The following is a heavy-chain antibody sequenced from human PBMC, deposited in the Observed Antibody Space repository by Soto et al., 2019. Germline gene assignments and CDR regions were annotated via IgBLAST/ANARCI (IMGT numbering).Heavy chain of an antibody. Sequence: GGSLRLSCAASGFTFSSYAMSWVRQAPGKGLEWVSAISGSGGSTYYADSVKGRFTISRDNSKNTLYLQMNSLRAEDTAVYYCAKGRRVPYGVLRSVLDPWGQGTLVTVSS. CDR2: ISGSGGST. CDR1: GFTFSSYA. J-gene: IGHJ5*02. D-gene: IGHD2-8*01. CDR3: AKGRRVPYGVLRSVLDP. V-gene: IGHV3-23*01.